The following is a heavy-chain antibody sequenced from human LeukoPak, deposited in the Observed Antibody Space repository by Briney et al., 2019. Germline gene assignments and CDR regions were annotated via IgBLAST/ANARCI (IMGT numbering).Heavy chain of an antibody. CDR3: ASSIN. CDR2: ISWNSGSI. V-gene: IGHV3-9*01. J-gene: IGHJ4*02. Sequence: PGRSLRLSCAASGFTFDDYAMHWVRHAPGKGLEWVSGISWNSGSIGYADSVKGRFTISRDNAKNSLYLQMNSLRAEDTALYYCASSINWGQGTLVTVSS. CDR1: GFTFDDYA. D-gene: IGHD2-21*01.